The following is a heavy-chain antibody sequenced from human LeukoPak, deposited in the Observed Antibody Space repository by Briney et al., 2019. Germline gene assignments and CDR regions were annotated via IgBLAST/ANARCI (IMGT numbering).Heavy chain of an antibody. CDR1: GFTFSSFG. Sequence: GGSLRLSCAASGFTFSSFGMHWVRQPPGKGLEWVAFIRYDGSDTYYADSVKGRFTISRDNSKNTLYLQMNSLRAEDTAVYYCAKESPEIQLWYEHDYWGQGTLVTVSS. D-gene: IGHD5-18*01. V-gene: IGHV3-30*02. J-gene: IGHJ4*02. CDR2: IRYDGSDT. CDR3: AKESPEIQLWYEHDY.